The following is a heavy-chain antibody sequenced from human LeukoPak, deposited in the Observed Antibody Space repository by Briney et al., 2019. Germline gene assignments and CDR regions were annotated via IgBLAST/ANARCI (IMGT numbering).Heavy chain of an antibody. CDR3: AKSVQGILTGPDY. CDR2: ISYDGSNK. Sequence: GGSLRLSCAASGFTFSSYAMHWVRQAPGKGLEGVAVISYDGSNKYYADSVKGRFTISRDNSKNTLYLQMNSLRAEDTAVYYCAKSVQGILTGPDYWGQGTLVTVSS. CDR1: GFTFSSYA. V-gene: IGHV3-30-3*02. J-gene: IGHJ4*02. D-gene: IGHD3-9*01.